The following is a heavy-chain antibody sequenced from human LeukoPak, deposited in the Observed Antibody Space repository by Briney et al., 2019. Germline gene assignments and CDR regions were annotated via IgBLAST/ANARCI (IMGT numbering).Heavy chain of an antibody. D-gene: IGHD4-17*01. V-gene: IGHV4-39*01. CDR2: IYYSGST. CDR1: GDFLSSGDYY. Sequence: SETLSLTCTVSGDFLSSGDYYWGWIRQPPGKGLTWIGSIYYSGSTLYNASFETRVTMSVDTSKNQFSLKLRSVTAADKAVYYCARLSQVTTCAKFEYWGQGILVTVSS. CDR3: ARLSQVTTCAKFEY. J-gene: IGHJ4*02.